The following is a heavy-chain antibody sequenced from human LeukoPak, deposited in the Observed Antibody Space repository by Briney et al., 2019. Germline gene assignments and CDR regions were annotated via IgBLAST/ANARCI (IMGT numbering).Heavy chain of an antibody. CDR3: ASREGCSSTSCPRAWNAFDI. D-gene: IGHD2-2*01. V-gene: IGHV6-1*01. CDR2: TYYRPKWYN. CDR1: GDSVSSNSAA. Sequence: SQTLSLTCAISGDSVSSNSAAWNWIRQSPSRGLEWLGRTYYRPKWYNDSAVSAKSRITINPDTSTNQFSLQLNSVTPEDTAVYYCASREGCSSTSCPRAWNAFDIWGQGTMVTVSS. J-gene: IGHJ3*02.